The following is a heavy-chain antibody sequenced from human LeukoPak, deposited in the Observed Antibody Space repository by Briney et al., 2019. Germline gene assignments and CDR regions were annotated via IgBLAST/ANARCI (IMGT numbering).Heavy chain of an antibody. CDR1: GFTFSSYG. J-gene: IGHJ4*02. D-gene: IGHD1-26*01. V-gene: IGHV3-30-3*01. CDR3: ARDRSYRYFDY. Sequence: GGSLRLSCAAAGFTFSSYGMHWVRQAPGKGLEWVAFISYDGSNKYYADSVKGRFTISRDNSKNTLYLQMNSLRAEDTAVYYCARDRSYRYFDYWGQGTLVTVSS. CDR2: ISYDGSNK.